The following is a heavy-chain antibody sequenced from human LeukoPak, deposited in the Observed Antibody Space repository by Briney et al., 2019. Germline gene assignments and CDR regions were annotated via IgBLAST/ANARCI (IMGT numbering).Heavy chain of an antibody. D-gene: IGHD6-19*01. CDR3: ARDRRQWPPLGYYYGMDV. V-gene: IGHV3-48*01. Sequence: GGSLRLSCAASGFTFSSYSMNWVRQAPGKGLEWVPYISSSSSTIYYADSVKGRFTISRDNAKNSLYLQMNSLRAEDTAVYYCARDRRQWPPLGYYYGMDVWGQGTTVTVSS. CDR1: GFTFSSYS. CDR2: ISSSSSTI. J-gene: IGHJ6*02.